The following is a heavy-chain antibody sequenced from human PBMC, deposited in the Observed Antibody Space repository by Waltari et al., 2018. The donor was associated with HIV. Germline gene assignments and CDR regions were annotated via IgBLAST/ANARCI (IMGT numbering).Heavy chain of an antibody. CDR3: ARDSNIVVVVAAGDGAY. V-gene: IGHV1-2*02. J-gene: IGHJ4*02. CDR1: GYTFTGYY. D-gene: IGHD2-15*01. Sequence: QVQLVQSGAEVKKPGASVTVSCKASGYTFTGYYMHWVRQAPGQGLEWRGWSNPNRGGTNDAQKFQGRVTMTRDTSIITAYMERSSLRSDDTAGYYCARDSNIVVVVAAGDGAYWGQGTLVTVSS. CDR2: SNPNRGGT.